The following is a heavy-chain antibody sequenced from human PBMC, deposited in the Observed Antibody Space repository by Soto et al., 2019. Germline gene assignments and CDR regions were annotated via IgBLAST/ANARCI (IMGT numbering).Heavy chain of an antibody. J-gene: IGHJ6*02. CDR1: GGTFSSYA. D-gene: IGHD6-19*01. CDR3: AGAAVAGTRDYYYYGMDV. V-gene: IGHV1-69*06. Sequence: QVQLVQSGAEVKKPGSSVKVSCKASGGTFSSYAISWVRQAPGQGLEWMGGIIPIFGTANYAQKFQGRVTITEDKSTSTAYMELSSLRSEDTAVYYCAGAAVAGTRDYYYYGMDVWGQGTTVTVSS. CDR2: IIPIFGTA.